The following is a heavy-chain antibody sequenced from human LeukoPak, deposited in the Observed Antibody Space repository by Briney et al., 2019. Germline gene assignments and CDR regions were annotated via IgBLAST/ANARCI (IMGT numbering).Heavy chain of an antibody. V-gene: IGHV3-21*01. D-gene: IGHD2-2*01. Sequence: GGSLRLSCAASGFTLSSYSMNWVRQAPGKGLEWVSCISSSSSYIYYADSVKGRFTISRDNAKNSLYLQMNSLRAEDTAVYYCARERVEYQLLWKREVYHFDYWGPGILVTVSS. CDR2: ISSSSSYI. J-gene: IGHJ4*01. CDR3: ARERVEYQLLWKREVYHFDY. CDR1: GFTLSSYS.